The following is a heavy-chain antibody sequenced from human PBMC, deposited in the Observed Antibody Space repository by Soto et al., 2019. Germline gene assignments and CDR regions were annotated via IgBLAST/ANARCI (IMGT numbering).Heavy chain of an antibody. CDR1: GFTFSSYW. CDR2: IKQDGSEE. CDR3: ARIASSGRGWDV. J-gene: IGHJ6*02. V-gene: IGHV3-7*01. Sequence: EVQLVESGGGLVQPGGSLRLSCVDSGFTFSSYWMSWVRQAPVKRLEWVGNIKQDGSEENYVDSVKGRFTISRDNAKNSMYLQMNSLRAEDTAVYYCARIASSGRGWDVWGQGTTVVVSS. D-gene: IGHD3-10*01.